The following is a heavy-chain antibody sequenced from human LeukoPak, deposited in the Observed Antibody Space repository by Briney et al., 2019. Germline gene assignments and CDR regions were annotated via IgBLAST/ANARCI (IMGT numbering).Heavy chain of an antibody. J-gene: IGHJ4*02. D-gene: IGHD1-14*01. CDR2: IAYDGSRA. CDR3: TRYNNDHFDY. Sequence: GGSLRLSCAGSGFTFGGYGMHWFRQTPGKGLEWVAVIAYDGSRAFYADSVKGRFTISRDNSKNTMSVQMDDLRAEDTAVHYCTRYNNDHFDYWGQGTLVTVSS. V-gene: IGHV3-33*01. CDR1: GFTFGGYG.